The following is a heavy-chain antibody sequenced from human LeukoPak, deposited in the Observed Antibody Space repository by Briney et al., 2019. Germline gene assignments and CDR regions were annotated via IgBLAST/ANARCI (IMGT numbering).Heavy chain of an antibody. Sequence: AASVKVSCKASGYTFTSYGISWVRQAPGQGLEWMGWISAYNGNTNYAQKLQGRVTMTTDASTSTAYMELRSLRSDDTAVYYCARVGLLIFGVEGFDYWGQGTLVTVSS. J-gene: IGHJ4*02. CDR3: ARVGLLIFGVEGFDY. CDR1: GYTFTSYG. V-gene: IGHV1-18*01. CDR2: ISAYNGNT. D-gene: IGHD3-3*01.